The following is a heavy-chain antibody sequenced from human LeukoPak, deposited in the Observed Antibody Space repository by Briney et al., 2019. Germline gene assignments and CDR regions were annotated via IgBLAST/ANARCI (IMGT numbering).Heavy chain of an antibody. CDR3: ARHGPKWELCY. V-gene: IGHV4-59*08. J-gene: IGHJ4*02. CDR1: GGSISSYY. Sequence: SETLSLTCTVSGGSISSYYWSWIRQPPGKGLEWIGYIHYSGSTNYNPSLKSRVTISVDTSKNQFSLKLSSVTAADTAVYYCARHGPKWELCYWGQGTLVTVSS. CDR2: IHYSGST. D-gene: IGHD1-26*01.